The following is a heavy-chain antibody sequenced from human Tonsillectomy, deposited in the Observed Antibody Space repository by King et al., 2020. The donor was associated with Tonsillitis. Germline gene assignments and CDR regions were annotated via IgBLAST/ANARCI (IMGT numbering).Heavy chain of an antibody. CDR3: AKDRGYCSGGSCSRLDY. CDR1: GFTFSSYG. J-gene: IGHJ4*02. D-gene: IGHD2-15*01. V-gene: IGHV3-30*18. Sequence: VQLVESGGGVVQPGRSLRLSCAASGFTFSSYGMHWVRQAPGKGLEWVAVISYDGSNKYYADSVKGRFTISRDNSKNTLYLQMNSLRAEDTAVYYCAKDRGYCSGGSCSRLDYWGQGTLVTVSS. CDR2: ISYDGSNK.